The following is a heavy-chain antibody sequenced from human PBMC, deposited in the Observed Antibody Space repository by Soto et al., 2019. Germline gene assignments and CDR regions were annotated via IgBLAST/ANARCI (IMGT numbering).Heavy chain of an antibody. J-gene: IGHJ2*01. CDR3: AKEPVGPDWYFDL. V-gene: IGHV3-74*01. CDR1: GFTFSSYW. CDR2: IKVDGSGT. Sequence: EVQLVESGGGLVQPGESLTLSCAASGFTFSSYWMHWVRQAPGKGLVWVSRIKVDGSGTYYADSVQGRFTISRDNAKNTLYLQMNSLRAEDTAVYNCAKEPVGPDWYFDLWGRGTLVTVSS.